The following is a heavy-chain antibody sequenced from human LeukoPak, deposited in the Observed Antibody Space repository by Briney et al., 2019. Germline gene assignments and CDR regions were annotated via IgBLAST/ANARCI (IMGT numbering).Heavy chain of an antibody. CDR1: GGSISSYY. D-gene: IGHD4-17*01. V-gene: IGHV4-4*07. Sequence: SETLPLTCTVSGGSISSYYWSWIRQPAGKGLEWIGRIYTSGSTNYNPSLKSRATMSVDTSKNQFSLKLSSVTAADTAVYYCARVDDYGTFDYWGQGTLVTVSS. CDR2: IYTSGST. J-gene: IGHJ4*02. CDR3: ARVDDYGTFDY.